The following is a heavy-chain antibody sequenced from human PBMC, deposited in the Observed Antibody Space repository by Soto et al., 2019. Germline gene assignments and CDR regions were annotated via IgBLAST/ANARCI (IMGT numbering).Heavy chain of an antibody. V-gene: IGHV1-3*01. D-gene: IGHD3-9*01. CDR1: GYTFTSYA. CDR2: INAGNGNT. J-gene: IGHJ4*02. Sequence: ASVKVSCKASGYTFTSYAMHWVRQAPGQRFEWMGWINAGNGNTKYSQRFQGRVTITRDTSASTAYMELSSLRSEDTAVYYCARDYPDYDILTGYYSYFDYWGQGTLVTVSS. CDR3: ARDYPDYDILTGYYSYFDY.